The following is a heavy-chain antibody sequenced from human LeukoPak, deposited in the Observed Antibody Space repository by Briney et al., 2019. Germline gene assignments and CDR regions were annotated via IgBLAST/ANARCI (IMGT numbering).Heavy chain of an antibody. V-gene: IGHV1-69*01. Sequence: GSSVKVSCKASGGTFSSYAISWVRQAPGQGLEWMGGIIPIFGTANYAQKFQGRVTITADESTSTAYMELSSLRSEDTAVYYCARGGKRALAGTRSPQYFHHWGQGTLVTVSS. CDR2: IIPIFGTA. J-gene: IGHJ1*01. D-gene: IGHD6-19*01. CDR3: ARGGKRALAGTRSPQYFHH. CDR1: GGTFSSYA.